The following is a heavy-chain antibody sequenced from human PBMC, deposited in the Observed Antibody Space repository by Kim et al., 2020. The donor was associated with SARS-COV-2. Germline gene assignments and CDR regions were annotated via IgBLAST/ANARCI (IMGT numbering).Heavy chain of an antibody. CDR2: ISDDGSSE. V-gene: IGHV3-30*04. J-gene: IGHJ5*02. Sequence: GGSLRLSCAASGFTFSTYAMVWVRQAPGKGLEGVAIISDDGSSEYYADSVKGRFTISRDNSKHTLYLQMNSLRPEDTAVYYCAKPKRDCRSTSCYSWFDPWGQGTLVTVSS. D-gene: IGHD2-2*01. CDR1: GFTFSTYA. CDR3: AKPKRDCRSTSCYSWFDP.